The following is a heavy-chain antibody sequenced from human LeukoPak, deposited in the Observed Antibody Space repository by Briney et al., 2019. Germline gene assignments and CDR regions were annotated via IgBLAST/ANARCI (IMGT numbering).Heavy chain of an antibody. CDR3: ARGNRDGYSLLGHAFDI. J-gene: IGHJ3*02. D-gene: IGHD4-4*01. CDR2: MNPNSGNT. V-gene: IGHV1-8*01. Sequence: ASVKVSCKASGYTFTSYDINWVRQATGQGLEWMGWMNPNSGNTGYAQKFQGRVTMTRNTSISTAYMELSSLRSEDTAAYYCARGNRDGYSLLGHAFDIWGQGTMVTVSS. CDR1: GYTFTSYD.